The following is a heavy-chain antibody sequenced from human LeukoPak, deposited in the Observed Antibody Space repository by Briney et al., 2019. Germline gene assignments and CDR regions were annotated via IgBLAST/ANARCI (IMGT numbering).Heavy chain of an antibody. J-gene: IGHJ4*02. CDR1: GGSISSYY. Sequence: SETLSLTCTVSGGSISSYYWSWIRQPPGKGLEWIGYIYYSGSTNYNPSLKSRVTISVDTSKNQFSLRLSSVTAADTAVYYCARVFNFGGGYRYYFDYWGQGTLVTVSS. CDR2: IYYSGST. D-gene: IGHD1-26*01. CDR3: ARVFNFGGGYRYYFDY. V-gene: IGHV4-59*01.